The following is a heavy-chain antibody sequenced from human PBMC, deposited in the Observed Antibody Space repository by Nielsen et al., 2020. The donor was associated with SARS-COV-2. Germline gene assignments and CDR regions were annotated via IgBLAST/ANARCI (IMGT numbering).Heavy chain of an antibody. CDR3: ARETIEHTSSFFDF. Sequence: GGSLRLSCAASGFTFRRSAMHWVRQAPGNGLEWVAIISYDGNNKYADSVKGRFTISRDNSKNTLYPEMTSLRAEDTAVYYCARETIEHTSSFFDFWGQGTLVTVSS. CDR2: ISYDGNNK. D-gene: IGHD6-6*01. J-gene: IGHJ4*02. CDR1: GFTFRRSA. V-gene: IGHV3-30*04.